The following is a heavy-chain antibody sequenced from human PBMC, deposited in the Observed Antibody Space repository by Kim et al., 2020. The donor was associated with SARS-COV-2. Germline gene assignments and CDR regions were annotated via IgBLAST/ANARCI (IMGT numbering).Heavy chain of an antibody. V-gene: IGHV3-7*03. J-gene: IGHJ4*02. CDR1: GFTFSRYW. D-gene: IGHD5-18*01. CDR3: ASLGYSPCS. Sequence: GGSLRLSCAASGFTFSRYWMSWVRQAPGKGLEWVANIKEDGSEEYYVDSVRGRFTISRDNAKNSLYLQMNSLRVEDAAVYYCASLGYSPCSWGQGTRVTVSS. CDR2: IKEDGSEE.